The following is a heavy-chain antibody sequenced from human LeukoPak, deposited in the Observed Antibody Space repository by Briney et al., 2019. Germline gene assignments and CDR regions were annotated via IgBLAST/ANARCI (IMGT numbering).Heavy chain of an antibody. V-gene: IGHV3-11*06. CDR3: VSDHTGHDDY. CDR1: GFTFSDYY. CDR2: ISSSSSYT. Sequence: GGSLRLSCAASGFTFSDYYMSWIRQAPGKGLEWVSYISSSSSYTNYADSVKGRFTISRDNAKNTLHLQMNSLRVEDTAVYYCVSDHTGHDDYWGQGTLVTVSS. J-gene: IGHJ4*02. D-gene: IGHD1-1*01.